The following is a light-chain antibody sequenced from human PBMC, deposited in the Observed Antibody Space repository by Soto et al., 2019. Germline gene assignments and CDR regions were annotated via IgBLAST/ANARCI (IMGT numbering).Light chain of an antibody. CDR2: GAS. CDR3: QQNNNWPRT. V-gene: IGKV3-15*01. CDR1: QSVNSD. J-gene: IGKJ1*01. Sequence: ETVITQSPATLSVSPGERATLSCRASQSVNSDLAWYQKKPGQAPRLLIYGASTRATGIPARFSGGGSGTGFTLTISSLQSEDFAVYYCQQNNNWPRTFGQGTKV.